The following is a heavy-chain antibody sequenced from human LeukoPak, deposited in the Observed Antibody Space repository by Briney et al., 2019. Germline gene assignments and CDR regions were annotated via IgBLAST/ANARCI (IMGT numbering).Heavy chain of an antibody. V-gene: IGHV3-43D*03. D-gene: IGHD4-23*01. CDR2: ISWDGGST. CDR1: GFTFDDYA. CDR3: ARAEGYGGELDS. Sequence: PGGSLRLSCAASGFTFDDYAMHWVRQAPGKGLEWVSLISWDGGSTYYADSVKGRFTISRENSKNRLYLQMNSLRAEDTAVYYCARAEGYGGELDSWGQGTLVTVSS. J-gene: IGHJ4*02.